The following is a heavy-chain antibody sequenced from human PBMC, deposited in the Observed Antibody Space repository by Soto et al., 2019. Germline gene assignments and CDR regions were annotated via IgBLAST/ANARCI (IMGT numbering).Heavy chain of an antibody. Sequence: QVQLVESGGGVVQPGGSLRLSCAASGFTFSYYHIHWVRQAPGKGLEWLTVISNDGTYKYYADSVKGRFTISRDNSKNTLCLQMAGMRAEDTSVYYCAKDPCRTRDHCFLMDVWSQGTTVTVSS. CDR1: GFTFSYYH. V-gene: IGHV3-30*18. D-gene: IGHD2-2*01. CDR3: AKDPCRTRDHCFLMDV. J-gene: IGHJ6*02. CDR2: ISNDGTYK.